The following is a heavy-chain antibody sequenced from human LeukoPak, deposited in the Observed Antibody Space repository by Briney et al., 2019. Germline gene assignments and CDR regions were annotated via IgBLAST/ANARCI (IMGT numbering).Heavy chain of an antibody. CDR1: GYTFTSYG. D-gene: IGHD6-6*01. CDR3: ARSGWLVSWFDP. CDR2: ISAYNGNT. J-gene: IGHJ5*02. V-gene: IGHV1-18*01. Sequence: ASVKVSCKASGYTFTSYGISWVRQAPGQGLEWMGWISAYNGNTNYAQKFQGRVTITADESTSTAYMELSSLRSEDTAVYYCARSGWLVSWFDPWGQGTLVTVSS.